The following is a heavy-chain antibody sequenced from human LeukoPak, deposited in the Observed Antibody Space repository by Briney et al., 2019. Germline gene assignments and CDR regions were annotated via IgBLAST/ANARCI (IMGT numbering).Heavy chain of an antibody. J-gene: IGHJ6*02. CDR1: GFTFSSYD. CDR2: IGTAGDT. CDR3: ARGIMITFGGYYYGMDV. D-gene: IGHD3-16*01. V-gene: IGHV3-13*01. Sequence: GGSLRLSCAASGFTFSSYDMHWVRQATGKGLEWVSAIGTAGDTYYPGSVKGRFTISRENAKNSLYLQMNSLRAGDTAVYYCARGIMITFGGYYYGMDVWGQGTTVTVSS.